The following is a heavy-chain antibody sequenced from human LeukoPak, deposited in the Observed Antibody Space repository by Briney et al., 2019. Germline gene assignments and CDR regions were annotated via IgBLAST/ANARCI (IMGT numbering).Heavy chain of an antibody. CDR3: AKDVRRGSGWYFIDY. J-gene: IGHJ4*02. V-gene: IGHV3-23*01. CDR1: GFTFSSYV. D-gene: IGHD6-19*01. Sequence: AGGSLRLSCAASGFTFSSYVMTWVRQAPGKGLEWVSIISGSGGSTYYADSVKGRFTISRDNSKNTLYLQMSSLRAEDTAAYYCAKDVRRGSGWYFIDYWGQGTLVTVSS. CDR2: ISGSGGST.